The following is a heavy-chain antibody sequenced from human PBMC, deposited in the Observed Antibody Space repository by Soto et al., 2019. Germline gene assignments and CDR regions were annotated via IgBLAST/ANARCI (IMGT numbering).Heavy chain of an antibody. CDR1: GSSFDDYY. Sequence: QVQLQQWGAGQLKPSETLSLTCAVYGSSFDDYYWTWMRQRPGKGLEWIGEFDHSGNSNYNPSLKSRVNISADMSNNQFSLRINSVTAADTAVYYCARGQLVWYGDLTPYYHGMDVWGQGTTVTVAS. CDR2: FDHSGNS. J-gene: IGHJ6*02. D-gene: IGHD3-10*01. V-gene: IGHV4-34*01. CDR3: ARGQLVWYGDLTPYYHGMDV.